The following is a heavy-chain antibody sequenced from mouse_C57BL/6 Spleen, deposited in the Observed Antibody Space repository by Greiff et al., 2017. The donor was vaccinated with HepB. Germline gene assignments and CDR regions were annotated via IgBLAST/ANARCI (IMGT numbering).Heavy chain of an antibody. D-gene: IGHD1-1*01. CDR2: IYPGDGDT. V-gene: IGHV1-80*01. Sequence: VQLQQSGAELVKPGASVKISCKASGYAFSSYWMNWVKQRPGKGLEWIGQIYPGDGDTNYNGKFKGKATLTADKSSSTAYMQLSRLTSEDSAVYFCARKDYGSPFAYWGQGTLVTVSA. CDR3: ARKDYGSPFAY. J-gene: IGHJ3*01. CDR1: GYAFSSYW.